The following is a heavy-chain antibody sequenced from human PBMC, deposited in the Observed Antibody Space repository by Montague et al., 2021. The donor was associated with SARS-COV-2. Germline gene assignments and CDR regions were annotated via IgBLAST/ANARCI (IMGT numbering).Heavy chain of an antibody. CDR2: IYYTGST. J-gene: IGHJ4*02. CDR1: GGSISNCVYY. CDR3: ARHPQH. Sequence: SETLSLTCTVSGGSISNCVYYWGCVRQPPGKDLEWIVNIYYTGSTYYNPSLKSRLTISVDTSENQFSLNLRSMTAADKAVYYCARHPQHWGQGTLVTVSS. V-gene: IGHV4-39*01.